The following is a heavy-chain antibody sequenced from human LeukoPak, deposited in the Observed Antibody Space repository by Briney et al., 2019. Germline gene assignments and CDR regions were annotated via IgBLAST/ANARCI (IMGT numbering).Heavy chain of an antibody. Sequence: ASVKVSCKASGYTCTSYGISWVRQAPGQGLEWMGWISAYNGNTNYAQKLQGRVTMTTDTSTSTAYMELRSLRSDDTAVYYCARARGYCSSTSCYPFDIWGQGTMVTVSS. V-gene: IGHV1-18*01. CDR1: GYTCTSYG. D-gene: IGHD2-2*01. CDR2: ISAYNGNT. J-gene: IGHJ3*02. CDR3: ARARGYCSSTSCYPFDI.